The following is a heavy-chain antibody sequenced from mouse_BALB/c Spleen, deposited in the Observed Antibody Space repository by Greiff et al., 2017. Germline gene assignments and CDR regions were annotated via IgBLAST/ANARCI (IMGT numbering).Heavy chain of an antibody. D-gene: IGHD1-2*01. CDR3: ARGRGGYYGGGFAY. Sequence: VESGGGLVKPGGSLKLSCAASGFTFSDYYMYWVRQTPEKRLEWVATISDGGSYTYYPDSVKGRFTISRDNAKNNLYLQMSSLKSEDTAMYYCARGRGGYYGGGFAYWGQGTLVTVSA. J-gene: IGHJ3*01. CDR2: ISDGGSYT. CDR1: GFTFSDYY. V-gene: IGHV5-4*02.